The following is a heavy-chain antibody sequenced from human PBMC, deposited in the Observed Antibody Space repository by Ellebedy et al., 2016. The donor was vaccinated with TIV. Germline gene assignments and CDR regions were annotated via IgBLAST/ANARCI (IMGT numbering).Heavy chain of an antibody. D-gene: IGHD4-17*01. Sequence: PGGSLRLSCAASGFNFRSYWMTWVRQAPGKGLEWVAKIRQEGDEIYYVESVKGRFTISRDNAKNSLFLQMNSLRVEDTAVYYCARRASYGDYAVQVNPWFDPWGQGTLVAVSP. CDR1: GFNFRSYW. CDR2: IRQEGDEI. V-gene: IGHV3-7*01. J-gene: IGHJ5*02. CDR3: ARRASYGDYAVQVNPWFDP.